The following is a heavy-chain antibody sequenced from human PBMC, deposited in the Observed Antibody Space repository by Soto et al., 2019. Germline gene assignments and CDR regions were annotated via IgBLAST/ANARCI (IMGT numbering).Heavy chain of an antibody. V-gene: IGHV3-9*01. J-gene: IGHJ4*02. CDR2: ISWNGGSI. CDR3: AKGSGRYSGSDY. D-gene: IGHD1-26*01. Sequence: SLRLCCAALGFACSNYAGHWVRQAPGKGLEWVSGISWNGGSIGYAGSVKGRLTISRDTAQNSLYLQMNSRRAEDPALYYCAKGSGRYSGSDYWGQGTLVTVSS. CDR1: GFACSNYA.